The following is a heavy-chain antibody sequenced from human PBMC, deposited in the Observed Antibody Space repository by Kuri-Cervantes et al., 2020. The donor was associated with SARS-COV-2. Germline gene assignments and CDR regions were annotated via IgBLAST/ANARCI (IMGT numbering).Heavy chain of an antibody. CDR2: INPDGSYT. Sequence: LLLTCAASGFTFSGHWIHWVRQAPGKGLVWVSRINPDGSYTNNADSVKGRFTLSRDNAKNMLFLQMNSLRAEDTAVYYCVRDGDHWNFDYWGQGTLVTVSS. V-gene: IGHV3-74*01. J-gene: IGHJ4*02. CDR1: GFTFSGHW. CDR3: VRDGDHWNFDY. D-gene: IGHD1-1*01.